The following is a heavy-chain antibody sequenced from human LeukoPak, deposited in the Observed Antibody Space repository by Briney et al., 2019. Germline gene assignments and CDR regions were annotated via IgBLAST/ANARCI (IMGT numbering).Heavy chain of an antibody. CDR2: ISGGGGST. D-gene: IGHD5-18*01. Sequence: GGSLRLSCAASGFTVSSNYMSWVRQAPGKGLEWVSTISGGGGSTYYADSVKGRFTISRDNSKNTLYLQMHSLRGEDTAVYYCAKGWQALGYTYGSYYFDYWGQGTLVTVSS. V-gene: IGHV3-23*01. CDR3: AKGWQALGYTYGSYYFDY. CDR1: GFTVSSNY. J-gene: IGHJ4*02.